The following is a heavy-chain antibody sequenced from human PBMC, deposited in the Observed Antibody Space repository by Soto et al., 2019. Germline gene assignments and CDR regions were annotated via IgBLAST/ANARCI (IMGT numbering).Heavy chain of an antibody. J-gene: IGHJ3*02. Sequence: QGQLLQTGDEVKKPGASARVSCRASGYDFTSYGISWVRQAPGQGLEWVSWISAYNGKRDTAQKFQGRVTMTLDSSTDTAHMELGDLTSADTAVYYCARGRIVASIHDAFEIWGQGPMVAVSS. CDR1: GYDFTSYG. CDR2: ISAYNGKR. CDR3: ARGRIVASIHDAFEI. V-gene: IGHV1-18*01. D-gene: IGHD2-15*01.